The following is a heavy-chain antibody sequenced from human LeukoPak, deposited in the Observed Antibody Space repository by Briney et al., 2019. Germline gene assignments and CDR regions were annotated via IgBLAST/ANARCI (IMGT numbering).Heavy chain of an antibody. CDR1: GFTFRRYE. CDR3: AKDLHYYVAMDV. D-gene: IGHD3-10*02. J-gene: IGHJ6*02. CDR2: ISSSGKTT. Sequence: GSLRLSCEASGFTFRRYEMNWARQAPGKGLEWVSYISSSGKTTYYADSTKGRFTVSRDNAKNSLYLQMTSLRAEDTALYYCAKDLHYYVAMDVWGQGTAVTVSS. V-gene: IGHV3-48*03.